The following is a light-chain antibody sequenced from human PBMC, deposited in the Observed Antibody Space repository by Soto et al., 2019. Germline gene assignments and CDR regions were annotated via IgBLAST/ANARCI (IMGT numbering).Light chain of an antibody. CDR1: KNDIGVYDF. Sequence: QSALTQPRSASGSPGQSVTISCTGTKNDIGVYDFVSWYQHHPGKAPRLIIYEVVQRPSGVPDRFSGSKSGNTASLTVSGLEAADDADYFCKSYAVSNTYVFGSGTKLTV. J-gene: IGLJ1*01. CDR3: KSYAVSNTYV. V-gene: IGLV2-8*01. CDR2: EVV.